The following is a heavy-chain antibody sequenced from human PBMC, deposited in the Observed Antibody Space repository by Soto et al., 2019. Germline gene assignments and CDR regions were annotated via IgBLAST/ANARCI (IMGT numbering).Heavy chain of an antibody. CDR2: INSDGSSA. D-gene: IGHD3-22*01. J-gene: IGHJ4*02. CDR1: GFTFSSYW. CDR3: ARAGPNYYYDSSASDY. Sequence: GGSLRLSCAASGFTFSSYWMHWVRQAPGKGLVWVSRINSDGSSASYADSVKGRFTISRDNAKNTLYLQMNSLRAEDTAVYYCARAGPNYYYDSSASDYSGQGTLVTVSS. V-gene: IGHV3-74*01.